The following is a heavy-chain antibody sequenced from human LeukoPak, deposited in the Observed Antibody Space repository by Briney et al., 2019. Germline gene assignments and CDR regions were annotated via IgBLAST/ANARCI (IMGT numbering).Heavy chain of an antibody. CDR2: IYYSGST. D-gene: IGHD3-22*01. Sequence: SETLSLTCAVYGGSFSGYYWSWIRQHPGKGLEWIGYIYYSGSTYYNPSLKSRVTISVDTSKNQFSLKLSSVTAADTAVYYCARDRYYYDSSGSDAFDIWAKGQWSPSLQ. J-gene: IGHJ3*02. V-gene: IGHV4-31*11. CDR3: ARDRYYYDSSGSDAFDI. CDR1: GGSFSGYY.